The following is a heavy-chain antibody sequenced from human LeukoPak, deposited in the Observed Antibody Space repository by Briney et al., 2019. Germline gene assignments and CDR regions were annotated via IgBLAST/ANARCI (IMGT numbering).Heavy chain of an antibody. Sequence: SETLSLTCAVYGGSFSGYYWNWIRQPPGKGLEWIGEINHSGTTNYNPSLKSRVTLSVDTSKNQFSLKLTSVTAADTAVYYCARDELGVSYSGQGTLVIVSS. J-gene: IGHJ4*02. V-gene: IGHV4-34*01. CDR2: INHSGTT. CDR1: GGSFSGYY. CDR3: ARDELGVSY. D-gene: IGHD1-26*01.